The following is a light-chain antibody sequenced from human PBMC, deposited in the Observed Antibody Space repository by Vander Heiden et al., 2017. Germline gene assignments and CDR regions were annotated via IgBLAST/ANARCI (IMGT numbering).Light chain of an antibody. CDR2: AAS. CDR1: QTIRTW. Sequence: DIQMNQSPSSVPAAVGDRVTITCRASQTIRTWLAWYQQKAGKEPQLLISAASSLQRGVPSRFSGSGSGTDFTLTISSLQPEDFATYYCQQAYSFPYTFGQGTKLEIK. CDR3: QQAYSFPYT. J-gene: IGKJ2*01. V-gene: IGKV1-12*01.